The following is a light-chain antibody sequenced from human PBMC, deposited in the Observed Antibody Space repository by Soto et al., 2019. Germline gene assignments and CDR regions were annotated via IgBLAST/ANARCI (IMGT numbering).Light chain of an antibody. J-gene: IGKJ2*01. CDR1: QGISSY. CDR3: QQYYSYPMYT. V-gene: IGKV1-8*01. CDR2: AAS. Sequence: AIRMTPSPSSFSASTGDSVTITCRASQGISSYLAWYQQKPGKAPKLLIYAASTLQSGVPSRFSGSGSGTDVTLTISCLQSEDCATYYGQQYYSYPMYTFGQGTKLEIK.